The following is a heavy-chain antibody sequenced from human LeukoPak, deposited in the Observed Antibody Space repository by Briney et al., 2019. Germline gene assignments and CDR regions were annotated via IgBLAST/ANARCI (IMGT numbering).Heavy chain of an antibody. CDR3: ARIFILSGFSSYFDH. D-gene: IGHD3-9*01. CDR1: THSISSGHY. J-gene: IGHJ4*02. V-gene: IGHV4-38-2*02. CDR2: IYISGAP. Sequence: SETLSLTCSVSTHSISSGHYWGWICQHPGKGLEWIGSIYISGAPYYNPSLKSRVTISVDTSKNQFSLKLSSVTAADTAVYFCARIFILSGFSSYFDHWGQGTLVTVSS.